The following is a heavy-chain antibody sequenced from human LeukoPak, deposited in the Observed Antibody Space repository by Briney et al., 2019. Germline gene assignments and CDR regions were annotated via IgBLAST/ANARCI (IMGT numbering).Heavy chain of an antibody. CDR2: ISYDGSNK. CDR3: ATSIAAAGTGYFDY. J-gene: IGHJ4*02. D-gene: IGHD6-13*01. CDR1: GFTLSSYA. Sequence: GGSLRLSCAASGFTLSSYAMHWVRQAPGKGLEWVAVISYDGSNKYYADSVKGRFTISRDNSKNTLYLQMNSLRAEDTAVYYCATSIAAAGTGYFDYWGQGTLVTVSS. V-gene: IGHV3-30*04.